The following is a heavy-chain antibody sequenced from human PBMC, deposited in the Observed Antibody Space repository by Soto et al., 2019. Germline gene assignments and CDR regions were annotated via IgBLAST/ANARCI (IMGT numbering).Heavy chain of an antibody. CDR1: GFTFSSYW. CDR2: IKQDGSEK. V-gene: IGHV3-7*03. D-gene: IGHD2-15*01. CDR3: AREYCSGGSCYPVSYFDY. Sequence: GGSLRLSCAASGFTFSSYWMSWVRQAPGKGLEWVANIKQDGSEKYYVDSVKGRFTISRDNAKNSLYLQMNSLRAEDTAVYYCAREYCSGGSCYPVSYFDYWGQGTLVTVSS. J-gene: IGHJ4*02.